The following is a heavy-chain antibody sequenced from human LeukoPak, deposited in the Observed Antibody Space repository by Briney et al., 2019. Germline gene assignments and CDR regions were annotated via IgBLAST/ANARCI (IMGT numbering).Heavy chain of an antibody. V-gene: IGHV3-30*03. CDR1: GFTFSSYG. CDR3: VRDLGGRSGH. CDR2: ISYDGSNK. J-gene: IGHJ4*02. Sequence: EGSLRLSCAASGFTFSSYGMHWVRQAPGKGLEWVAVISYDGSNKYYADSVKGRFTISRDNAKNTLYLQMNSLRAEDTAVYYCVRDLGGRSGHWGQGTLVTVSS. D-gene: IGHD1-26*01.